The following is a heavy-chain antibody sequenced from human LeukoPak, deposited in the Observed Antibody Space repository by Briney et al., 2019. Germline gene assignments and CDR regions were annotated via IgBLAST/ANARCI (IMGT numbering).Heavy chain of an antibody. CDR3: ARLRGESNYYDSGSQAHFDY. CDR2: IKLDGSEK. D-gene: IGHD3-10*01. V-gene: IGHV3-7*01. J-gene: IGHJ4*01. CDR1: GFTFSNAW. Sequence: GGSLRLSCAASGFTFSNAWMSWVRQAPGKGLEWVANIKLDGSEKYYVDSGKGRFTISRDNAKNSLYLEMNSLRAEDTAVYYCARLRGESNYYDSGSQAHFDYWGHGTLVTVST.